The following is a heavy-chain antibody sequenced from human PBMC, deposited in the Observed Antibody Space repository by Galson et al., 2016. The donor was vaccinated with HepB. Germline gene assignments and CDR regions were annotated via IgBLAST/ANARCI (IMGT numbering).Heavy chain of an antibody. V-gene: IGHV3-9*01. Sequence: SLRLSCAASGFTFDDYAMNWVRQAPGKGLEWVAGINWNSGSIGYADSVKGRFTISRDSAKNSVYLQMNSLRAEDTALYYCAKDADPRYYYYGMDVWGQGTTVTVSS. CDR1: GFTFDDYA. CDR2: INWNSGSI. CDR3: AKDADPRYYYYGMDV. J-gene: IGHJ6*02.